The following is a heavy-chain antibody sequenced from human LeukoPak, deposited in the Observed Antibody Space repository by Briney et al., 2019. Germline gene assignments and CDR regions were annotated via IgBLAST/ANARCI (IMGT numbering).Heavy chain of an antibody. D-gene: IGHD3-16*01. CDR3: ARFGSLREPIHDY. CDR2: IYYSGST. Sequence: SETLSLTCTVSGASISSYYWSWIRQPPGKGLDWIGYIYYSGSTNYNPSLNSRVTISVDTSKNQFSLKLSSVTAADTAVYYCARFGSLREPIHDYWGQGTLVTVSS. CDR1: GASISSYY. V-gene: IGHV4-59*01. J-gene: IGHJ4*02.